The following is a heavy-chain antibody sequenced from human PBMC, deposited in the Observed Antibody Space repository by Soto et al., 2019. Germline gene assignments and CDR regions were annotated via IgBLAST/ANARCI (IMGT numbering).Heavy chain of an antibody. CDR1: GFTFSSYA. CDR3: AKDQYGDFVY. Sequence: EVQLLESGGGLVQPGGSLRLSCAASGFTFSSYAMSWVRQAPGKGLEWDSAISGSDGSTYYADSVKGRLTIAKDNSNNTLYLKMNSLRAEDTAVYYCAKDQYGDFVYWGQGTLVTVSS. J-gene: IGHJ4*02. V-gene: IGHV3-23*01. D-gene: IGHD4-17*01. CDR2: ISGSDGST.